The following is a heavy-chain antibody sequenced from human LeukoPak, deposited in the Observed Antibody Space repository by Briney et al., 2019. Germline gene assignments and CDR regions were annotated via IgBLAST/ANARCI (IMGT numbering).Heavy chain of an antibody. J-gene: IGHJ2*01. D-gene: IGHD3-22*01. Sequence: ASVKVSCKASGYTFTSYYMHWVRQAPGQGLEWMGIINPSGGSTSYAQKFQGRVTMTRDTSTSTVYMELSSLRSEDTAVYYCARDIGYGSSGYQGEADWYFDLWGRGTLVTVSS. CDR3: ARDIGYGSSGYQGEADWYFDL. V-gene: IGHV1-46*01. CDR2: INPSGGST. CDR1: GYTFTSYY.